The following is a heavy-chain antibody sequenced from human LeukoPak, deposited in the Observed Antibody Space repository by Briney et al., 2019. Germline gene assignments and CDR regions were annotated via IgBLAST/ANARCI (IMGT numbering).Heavy chain of an antibody. Sequence: SGGSLRLSCVASGFIFSSYGMHWVRQAPGKGLECVAFTRSDGSDKYYTGSVKGRFTISRDNSKNTPYLQMNSLRAEDTAVYYCGKHDSASDYWGQGTLVTVSS. D-gene: IGHD1-26*01. V-gene: IGHV3-30*02. CDR3: GKHDSASDY. CDR1: GFIFSSYG. CDR2: TRSDGSDK. J-gene: IGHJ4*02.